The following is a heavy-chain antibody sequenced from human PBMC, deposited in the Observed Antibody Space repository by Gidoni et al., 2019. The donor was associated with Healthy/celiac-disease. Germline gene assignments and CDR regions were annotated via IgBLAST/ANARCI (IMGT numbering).Heavy chain of an antibody. CDR2: INPNSGGT. Sequence: QVQLVQSGAEVKTPGASVKVSCTASGSTFTGYYMHWVRQAPGQGLEWMGWINPNSGGTNYAQKCQGRVTMTRDTSISTAYRELSRLRSDDTAVYYCARGGSTSSLIDYWGQGTLVTVSS. V-gene: IGHV1-2*02. D-gene: IGHD2-2*01. CDR3: ARGGSTSSLIDY. CDR1: GSTFTGYY. J-gene: IGHJ4*02.